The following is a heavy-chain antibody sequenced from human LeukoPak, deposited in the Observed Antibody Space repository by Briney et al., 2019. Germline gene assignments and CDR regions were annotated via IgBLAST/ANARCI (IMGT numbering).Heavy chain of an antibody. CDR3: AKDSKVAATGYFFDY. Sequence: GGSLRLSCAASGFTFNNYGMHWVRQAPGKGLEWVAVIATDGRDKKYADSVKGRFTISRDNSKNTLYLEMNSLRPEDTAVYHCAKDSKVAATGYFFDYWGQGTLVTVSS. D-gene: IGHD6-13*01. V-gene: IGHV3-30*18. J-gene: IGHJ4*02. CDR2: IATDGRDK. CDR1: GFTFNNYG.